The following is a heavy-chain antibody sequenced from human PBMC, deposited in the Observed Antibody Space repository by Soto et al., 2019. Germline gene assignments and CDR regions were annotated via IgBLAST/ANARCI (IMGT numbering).Heavy chain of an antibody. J-gene: IGHJ6*02. CDR2: ISWNSGSI. CDR1: GFTFDDYA. V-gene: IGHV3-9*01. CDR3: AKSGGGYYYYGMDV. D-gene: IGHD3-16*01. Sequence: GGSLRLSCAASGFTFDDYAMHWVRQAPGKGLEWVSGISWNSGSIGYADSVKGRFTISRDNAKNSLYLQMNSLRAEDTALYYCAKSGGGYYYYGMDVWGQGTTVTVSS.